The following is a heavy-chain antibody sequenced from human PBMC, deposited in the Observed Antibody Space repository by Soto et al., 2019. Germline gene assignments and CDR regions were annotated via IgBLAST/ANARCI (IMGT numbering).Heavy chain of an antibody. CDR3: ARGSGPCGGDCYPYYYYGMDV. CDR1: GGTFSIYA. D-gene: IGHD2-21*02. CDR2: IIPIFGTA. Sequence: SVKVSCKASGGTFSIYAISCVLQSPLQWRDWMGGIIPIFGTANYAQKFQGRVTITADESTSTAYMELSSLRSEDTAVYYCARGSGPCGGDCYPYYYYGMDVWGQGTTVTVSS. V-gene: IGHV1-69*13. J-gene: IGHJ6*02.